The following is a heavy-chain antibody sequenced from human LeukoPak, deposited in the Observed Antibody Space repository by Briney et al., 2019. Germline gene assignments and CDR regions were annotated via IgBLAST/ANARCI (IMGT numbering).Heavy chain of an antibody. Sequence: GGSLRLSCAASEFTFSSYSMTWVRQAPGKGLEWVSSISGNSRYIYYADSMRGRFTISRDNAKNSLYLQMNNLRAEDTAVYYCARGGLEMATTLNWYFDLWGRGTLVTVSS. CDR3: ARGGLEMATTLNWYFDL. V-gene: IGHV3-21*06. J-gene: IGHJ2*01. CDR1: EFTFSSYS. CDR2: ISGNSRYI. D-gene: IGHD5-24*01.